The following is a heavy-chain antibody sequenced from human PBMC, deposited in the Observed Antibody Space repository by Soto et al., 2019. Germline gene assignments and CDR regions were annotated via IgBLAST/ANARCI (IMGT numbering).Heavy chain of an antibody. J-gene: IGHJ4*02. Sequence: QLQLQESGPGLVKPSETLSLTCTVSGGSISSSSYYWGWIRQPPGKGLEWIGSIYYSGSTYYNPSLKRRVTLSVYTSKTQFSLKLSSVTAADTAVYYCARRGGYSYGPVRYWGQGTLVTVSS. CDR3: ARRGGYSYGPVRY. CDR2: IYYSGST. CDR1: GGSISSSSYY. V-gene: IGHV4-39*01. D-gene: IGHD5-18*01.